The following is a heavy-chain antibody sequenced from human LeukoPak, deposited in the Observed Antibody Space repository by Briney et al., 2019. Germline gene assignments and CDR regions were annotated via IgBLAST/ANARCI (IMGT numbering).Heavy chain of an antibody. V-gene: IGHV3-23*01. CDR1: GFTFSSYA. J-gene: IGHJ4*02. CDR2: VSGSGSST. CDR3: AKDPSSGWPYYFEY. D-gene: IGHD6-25*01. Sequence: GGSLRLSCAASGFTFSSYALGWVRQAPGKGLEWVSSVSGSGSSTYYAGSVRGRFTISRDNSKNTLYLQMNSLRAEDTAIYYCAKDPSSGWPYYFEYWGQGTLVTVSS.